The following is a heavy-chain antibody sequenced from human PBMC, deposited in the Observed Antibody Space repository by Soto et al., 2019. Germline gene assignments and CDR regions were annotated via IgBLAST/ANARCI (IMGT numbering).Heavy chain of an antibody. J-gene: IGHJ4*02. CDR3: ARDRSGSNPGPSDY. CDR1: GGSFSGYY. Sequence: SETLSLTCAVYGGSFSGYYWSWIRQPPGKGLEWIGEINHSGSTNYNPSLKSRVTISVDTSKNQFSLKLSSVTAADTAVYYCARDRSGSNPGPSDYWGQGTLVTVSS. CDR2: INHSGST. D-gene: IGHD1-26*01. V-gene: IGHV4-34*01.